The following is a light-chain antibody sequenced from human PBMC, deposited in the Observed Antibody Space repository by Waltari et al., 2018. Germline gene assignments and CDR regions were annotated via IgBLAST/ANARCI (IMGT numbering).Light chain of an antibody. CDR1: SSDVGSYNY. CDR2: EVT. V-gene: IGLV2-8*01. J-gene: IGLJ1*01. Sequence: QSALTQPPSASGSPGPSLTISCTGTSSDVGSYNYVSWYQQHPGKAPKVVIYEVTKRPSGVPDRFSGSKSGNTASLTVSGLQAEDEADYFCTSYAGNNIYVFGTGTKVTVL. CDR3: TSYAGNNIYV.